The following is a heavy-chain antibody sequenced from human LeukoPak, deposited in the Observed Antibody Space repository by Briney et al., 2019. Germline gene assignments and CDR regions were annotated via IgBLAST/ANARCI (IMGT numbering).Heavy chain of an antibody. D-gene: IGHD4/OR15-4a*01. CDR2: IYHSGST. CDR3: ASSPEGALAFDI. CDR1: GYSISRGYY. V-gene: IGHV4-38-2*01. J-gene: IGHJ3*02. Sequence: SETLSLXCAVSGYSISRGYYWGWIRQPPGKGLGWIGSIYHSGSTYYNPSLKSRVTISVDTSKNQFSLKLSSVTAADTAVYYCASSPEGALAFDIWGQGTMVTVSS.